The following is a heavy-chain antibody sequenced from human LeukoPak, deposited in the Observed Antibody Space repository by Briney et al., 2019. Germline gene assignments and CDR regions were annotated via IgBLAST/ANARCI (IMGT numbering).Heavy chain of an antibody. J-gene: IGHJ5*02. CDR2: MNPNRGNT. V-gene: IGHV1-8*01. CDR3: ARGAPGSSRGYNWFDP. CDR1: GYTFTSYD. Sequence: GASVKVSCKASGYTFTSYDINWVRQATGQGLEWMGWMNPNRGNTGYAQKFQGRVTMTRNTSISTAYMELSTLRSEDTAVYYCARGAPGSSRGYNWFDPWGQRTLVTVSS. D-gene: IGHD6-13*01.